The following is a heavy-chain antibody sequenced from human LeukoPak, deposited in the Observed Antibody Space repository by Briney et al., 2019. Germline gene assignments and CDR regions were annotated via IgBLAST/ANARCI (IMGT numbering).Heavy chain of an antibody. Sequence: GGSLRLSCAASGFTFSRNGMTWVRQAPGKGLEWVSSISSTSSYIYYADSVKGRFTISRDNAKNSLYLQMNSLRDDDTAVYYCARPMEGYSGSGSWYFDYWGQGSLVTVSS. V-gene: IGHV3-21*01. D-gene: IGHD3-10*01. J-gene: IGHJ4*02. CDR1: GFTFSRNG. CDR2: ISSTSSYI. CDR3: ARPMEGYSGSGSWYFDY.